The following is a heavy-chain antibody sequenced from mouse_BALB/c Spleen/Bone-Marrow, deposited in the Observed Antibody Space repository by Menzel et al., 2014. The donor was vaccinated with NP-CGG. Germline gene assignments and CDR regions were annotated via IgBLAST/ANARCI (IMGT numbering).Heavy chain of an antibody. D-gene: IGHD1-2*01. J-gene: IGHJ4*01. CDR1: GFNIKDTY. Sequence: EVQLQQSGAELVKPGASVKLSCTASGFNIKDTYMHWVKQRPEQGLEWIGRIDPANGNTKYDPKFQGKPTITTDTSSNTAYLQVSSLTSEDTAVYYCASATTATYYAMDYWGQGTSVTVSS. V-gene: IGHV14-3*02. CDR2: IDPANGNT. CDR3: ASATTATYYAMDY.